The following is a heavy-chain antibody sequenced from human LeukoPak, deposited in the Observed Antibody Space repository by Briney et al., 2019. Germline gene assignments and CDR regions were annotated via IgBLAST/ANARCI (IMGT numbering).Heavy chain of an antibody. Sequence: SETLSLTCTVSGGSISGYYWNWIRQPAGKGLEWIGRIDSSGTTDDNPSLKSRVTMSVDTSQNVVSLRMTSVTAADTAMYYCARQDSKVGAYTGPYYLDXXXXGXLXXVSS. J-gene: IGHJ4*02. V-gene: IGHV4-4*07. CDR3: ARQDSKVGAYTGPYYLDX. CDR2: IDSSGTT. CDR1: GGSISGYY. D-gene: IGHD1-26*01.